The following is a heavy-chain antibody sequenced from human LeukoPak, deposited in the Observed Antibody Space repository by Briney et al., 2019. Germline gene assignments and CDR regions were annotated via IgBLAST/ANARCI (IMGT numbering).Heavy chain of an antibody. J-gene: IGHJ5*02. CDR2: IIPIFGIA. Sequence: SVKVSCKASGGTFSSYAISWVRQAPGQGLEWMGRIIPIFGIANYAQKFQGRVTITADKSTSTAYMELSSLRSEDTAVYYCAFPPGISAAWPWGQGTLVTVSS. CDR1: GGTFSSYA. V-gene: IGHV1-69*04. CDR3: AFPPGISAAWP. D-gene: IGHD6-13*01.